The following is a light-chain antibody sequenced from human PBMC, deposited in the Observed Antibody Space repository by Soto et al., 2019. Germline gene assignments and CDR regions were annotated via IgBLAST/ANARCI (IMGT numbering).Light chain of an antibody. CDR2: EVT. Sequence: QSVLTQPASVSGSPGQSITISCTGTINDVGGYNLVSWYQQHPGKAPKLIIYEVTKRPSGVSNRFSGSKSGNTASLTISGLQAEDEADHSCFSNAGHSGVFGTGTKVTVL. CDR3: FSNAGHSGV. J-gene: IGLJ1*01. V-gene: IGLV2-23*02. CDR1: INDVGGYNL.